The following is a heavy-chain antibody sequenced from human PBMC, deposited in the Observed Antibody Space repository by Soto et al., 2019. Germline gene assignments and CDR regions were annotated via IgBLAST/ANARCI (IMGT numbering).Heavy chain of an antibody. CDR1: GDSVSSISHY. V-gene: IGHV4-39*02. J-gene: IGHJ4*03. Sequence: QLQLRESGPGLVKPSETLSLTCSVSGDSVSSISHYWAWIRLSPGKGLEWIGSIYYPGHTYYNPSLRSRVTLSLDTSKNKFSLKLRSVTAADTAVYYCAKDTIRLGFCSGGTCYSDSWGLGTLVTVSS. D-gene: IGHD2-15*01. CDR2: IYYPGHT. CDR3: AKDTIRLGFCSGGTCYSDS.